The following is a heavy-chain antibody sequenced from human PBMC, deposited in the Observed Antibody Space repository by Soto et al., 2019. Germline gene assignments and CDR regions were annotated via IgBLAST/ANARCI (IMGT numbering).Heavy chain of an antibody. V-gene: IGHV3-21*01. D-gene: IGHD3-10*01. J-gene: IGHJ4*02. CDR3: ARDLDLWTFDY. Sequence: GESLKISCAASGFTFSSYSMNWVRQAPGKGLEWVSSISSSSSYIYYADSVKGRFTISRDNAKNSLYLQMNSLRAEDTAVYYCARDLDLWTFDYWGQGTLVTVSS. CDR2: ISSSSSYI. CDR1: GFTFSSYS.